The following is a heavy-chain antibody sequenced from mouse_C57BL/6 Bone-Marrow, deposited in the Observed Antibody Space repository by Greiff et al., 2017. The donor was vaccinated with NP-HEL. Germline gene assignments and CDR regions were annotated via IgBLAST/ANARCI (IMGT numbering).Heavy chain of an antibody. CDR2: IYPSDSET. V-gene: IGHV1-61*01. CDR1: GYTFTSYW. J-gene: IGHJ1*03. Sequence: QVQLKQPGAELVRPGSSVKLSCKASGYTFTSYWMDWVKQRPGQGLEWIGNIYPSDSETHYNQKFKDKATLTVDKSSSTAYMQLSSLTSEDSAVYYCARGPPYWYFDVWGTGTTVTVSS. CDR3: ARGPPYWYFDV.